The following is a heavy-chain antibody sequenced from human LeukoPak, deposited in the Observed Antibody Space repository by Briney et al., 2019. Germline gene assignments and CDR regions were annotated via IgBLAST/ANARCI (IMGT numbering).Heavy chain of an antibody. CDR3: AREKREGAFDI. V-gene: IGHV4-39*07. CDR2: IYYSGST. CDR1: GGSISSSSYY. J-gene: IGHJ3*02. Sequence: SETLSLTCTVSGGSISSSSYYWGWIRQPPGKGLEWIGSIYYSGSTYYNPSLKSRVTISVDTSKNQFSLKLSSVTAADTAVYYCAREKREGAFDIWGQGTMVTVSS.